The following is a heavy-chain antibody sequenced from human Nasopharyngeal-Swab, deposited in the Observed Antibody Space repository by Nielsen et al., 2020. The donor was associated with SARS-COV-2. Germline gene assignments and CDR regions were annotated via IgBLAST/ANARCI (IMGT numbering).Heavy chain of an antibody. D-gene: IGHD2-15*01. CDR2: IYYSGST. CDR3: ARHYRPVVVAGWNFDY. J-gene: IGHJ4*02. V-gene: IGHV4-39*01. CDR1: GVSISISSYY. Sequence: SETLSLTCTVSGVSISISSYYWGWIRQPPGKGLEWIGSIYYSGSTYYNPALKSRVTISVDTSKNQFSLKLSSVTAADTAVYYCARHYRPVVVAGWNFDYWGQGTLVTVSS.